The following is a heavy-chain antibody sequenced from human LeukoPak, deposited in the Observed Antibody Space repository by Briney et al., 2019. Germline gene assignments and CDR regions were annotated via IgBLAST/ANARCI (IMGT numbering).Heavy chain of an antibody. J-gene: IGHJ5*02. CDR3: ARVGYSGYDYDWFDP. V-gene: IGHV1-69*13. CDR1: GGTFSSYA. CDR2: IIPIFGTA. D-gene: IGHD5-12*01. Sequence: ASVKVSCTASGGTFSSYAISWVRQAPGQGLEWMGGIIPIFGTANYAQKFQGRVTITADESTSTAYMELSSLRSEDTAVYYCARVGYSGYDYDWFDPWGQGTLVTVSS.